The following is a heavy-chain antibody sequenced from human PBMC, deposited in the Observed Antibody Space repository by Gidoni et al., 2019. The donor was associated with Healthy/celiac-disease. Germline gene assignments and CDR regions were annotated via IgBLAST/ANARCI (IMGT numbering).Heavy chain of an antibody. Sequence: VPLLESGGDVVQPGGPLTLSCSACGFTFSSYGMHWVRQAPGKGLEWVAVIWYDGSNKYYADSGKGRCTSSRDNSKNALYLQRNSLRAEDTAVYYCARGRMGSSSFDYWGQGTLVTVSS. V-gene: IGHV3-33*01. CDR3: ARGRMGSSSFDY. CDR1: GFTFSSYG. J-gene: IGHJ4*02. D-gene: IGHD6-6*01. CDR2: IWYDGSNK.